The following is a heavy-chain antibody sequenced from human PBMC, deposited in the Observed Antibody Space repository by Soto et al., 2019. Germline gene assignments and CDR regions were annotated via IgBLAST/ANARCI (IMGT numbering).Heavy chain of an antibody. CDR3: AKVVPIGTGTTLAGSDY. CDR2: ITTSGGGT. V-gene: IGHV3-23*01. D-gene: IGHD1-7*01. Sequence: GGSLRLSCAASGFTFSSYMMTWVRQAPGKGLECISTITTSGGGTYYTDSVKGRFTISRDNSNNTLFLQMNSLRAEDTAVYYCAKVVPIGTGTTLAGSDYWGQGTLVTVSS. CDR1: GFTFSSYM. J-gene: IGHJ4*02.